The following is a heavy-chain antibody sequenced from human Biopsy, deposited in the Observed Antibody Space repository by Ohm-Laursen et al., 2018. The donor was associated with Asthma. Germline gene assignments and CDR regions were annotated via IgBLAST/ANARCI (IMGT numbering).Heavy chain of an antibody. D-gene: IGHD2-2*01. CDR3: ARKAGSCISRTCYSLDF. CDR1: GGTFNTYF. J-gene: IGHJ4*02. Sequence: SVKVSCKSLGGTFNTYFIGWVRQAPGQGLEWMGGINSVFGTTTYPQKFQDRVTITSDDSTSTVYMELSSLRSEDTAVYYCARKAGSCISRTCYSLDFWGQGTLVTVSS. CDR2: INSVFGTT. V-gene: IGHV1-69*13.